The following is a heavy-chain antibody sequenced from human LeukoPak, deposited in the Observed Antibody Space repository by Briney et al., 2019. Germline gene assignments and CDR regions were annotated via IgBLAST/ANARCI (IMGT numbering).Heavy chain of an antibody. CDR2: IYYSGST. CDR1: GGSISSSSYY. CDR3: ARAIQDYDILTGYSHDAFDI. V-gene: IGHV4-39*07. D-gene: IGHD3-9*01. J-gene: IGHJ3*02. Sequence: PSETLSLTCTVSGGSISSSSYYWGWIRQPPGKGLKWIGSIYYSGSTYYNPSLKSRVTISVDTSKNQFSLKLSSVTAADTAVYYCARAIQDYDILTGYSHDAFDIWGQGTMVTVSS.